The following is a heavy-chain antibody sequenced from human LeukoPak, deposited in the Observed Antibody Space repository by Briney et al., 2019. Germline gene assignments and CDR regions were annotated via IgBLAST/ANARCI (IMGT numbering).Heavy chain of an antibody. Sequence: ASVKVSCKASGYTFTSYYIHWVRQAPGQGLEWMGIINPSGGSTTYVQKFQGRVTMTRDMSMSTVYMELSSLRSDDTAVYYCARSYGSHDAFDIWGQGTMVTVSS. V-gene: IGHV1-46*01. CDR2: INPSGGST. CDR3: ARSYGSHDAFDI. D-gene: IGHD1-26*01. CDR1: GYTFTSYY. J-gene: IGHJ3*02.